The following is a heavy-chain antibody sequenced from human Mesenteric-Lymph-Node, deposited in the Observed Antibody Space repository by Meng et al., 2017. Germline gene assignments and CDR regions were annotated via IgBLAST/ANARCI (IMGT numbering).Heavy chain of an antibody. Sequence: SVKVSCKASGYTFTSYGISWVRQAPGQGLEWMGGIIPIFGTANYAQKFQGRVTITADKSTSTAYMELSSLRSEDTAVYYCARARTGTDYYFDYWGQGTLVTVSS. V-gene: IGHV1-69*06. CDR3: ARARTGTDYYFDY. J-gene: IGHJ4*02. CDR1: GYTFTSYG. CDR2: IIPIFGTA. D-gene: IGHD1-7*01.